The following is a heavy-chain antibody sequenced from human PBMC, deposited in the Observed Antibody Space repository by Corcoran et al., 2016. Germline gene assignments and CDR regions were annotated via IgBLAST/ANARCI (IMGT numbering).Heavy chain of an antibody. V-gene: IGHV3-48*04. D-gene: IGHD3-16*01. Sequence: EVQLVESGGGLVQPGGSLRLSCAASGFTFSSYSMNWVRQAPGKGLEWVSYISSSSSTIYYADSVKGRFTISRDNAKNSLYLQMNSLRAEDTAVYYWAGEAGDMITFGGVLAFDIWGQGTMVTVSS. CDR1: GFTFSSYS. CDR2: ISSSSSTI. J-gene: IGHJ3*02. CDR3: AGEAGDMITFGGVLAFDI.